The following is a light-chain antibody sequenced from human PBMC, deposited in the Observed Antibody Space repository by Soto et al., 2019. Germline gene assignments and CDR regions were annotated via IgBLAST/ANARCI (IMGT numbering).Light chain of an antibody. V-gene: IGKV1-39*01. CDR1: QSITNY. CDR3: QQSHNMPFT. CDR2: AAS. J-gene: IGKJ3*01. Sequence: DIQMTQSPSSLSASVGDRVTITCRASQSITNYLNWYQHKPGKAPKLLVYAASSLQSGVQSRFSGSGSGTDFTLTISSLQPEDFATYFCQQSHNMPFTFGPGTKVDIK.